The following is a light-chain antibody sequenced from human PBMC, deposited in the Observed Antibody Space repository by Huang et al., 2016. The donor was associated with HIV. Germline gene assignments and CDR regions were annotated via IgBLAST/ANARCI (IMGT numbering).Light chain of an antibody. CDR2: KAS. J-gene: IGKJ2*01. Sequence: IQMTQSPSTLSASVGDRVTITCRASQSISSWLAWYQQIPGKAPKLLIYKASSLQSGVPSRFNGSGSGTEFTLTINSLQPGDFATYHCQQSNSYPYTFGQGTKLEIK. CDR3: QQSNSYPYT. CDR1: QSISSW. V-gene: IGKV1-5*03.